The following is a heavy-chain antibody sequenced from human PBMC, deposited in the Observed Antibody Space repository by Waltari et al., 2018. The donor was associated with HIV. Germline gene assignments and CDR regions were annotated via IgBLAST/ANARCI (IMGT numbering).Heavy chain of an antibody. CDR2: ISGSSYIHT. CDR1: GFAFHNYD. J-gene: IGHJ4*02. CDR3: AHQISGQWLTPGH. V-gene: IGHV3-23*01. Sequence: EVQLLESGGGLVQPGESIRLSCAASGFAFHNYDMNWVRQAPGKGLEWFAAISGSSYIHTYYADSVKVRFTVSRDNSKRTGYLQMNSRRVEDTAVYYCAHQISGQWLTPGHWGQGTLVTVSS. D-gene: IGHD6-19*01.